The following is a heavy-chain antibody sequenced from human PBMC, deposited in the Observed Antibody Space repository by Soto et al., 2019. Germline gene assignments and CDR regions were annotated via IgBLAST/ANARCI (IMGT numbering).Heavy chain of an antibody. CDR2: IIPIFGTA. CDR3: ARHDCISTSCYYYYYYGMDV. CDR1: GGTFSSYA. J-gene: IGHJ6*02. V-gene: IGHV1-69*12. Sequence: QVQLVQSGAEVKKPGSSVKVSCKASGGTFSSYAISWVRQAPGQGLEWMGGIIPIFGTANYAQKFQGRVTITADESTSTAYMELSSLRSEDTAVYYCARHDCISTSCYYYYYYGMDVWGQWTTVTVSS. D-gene: IGHD2-2*01.